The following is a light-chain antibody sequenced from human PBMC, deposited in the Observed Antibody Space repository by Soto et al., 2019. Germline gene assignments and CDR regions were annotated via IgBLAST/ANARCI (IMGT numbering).Light chain of an antibody. CDR1: SSDVGGYNY. CDR2: VVS. V-gene: IGLV2-11*01. Sequence: QSVLTQPRSVSGSPGQSVTISCTGTSSDVGGYNYVSWYQQHPGKAPKLMIYVVSKRPSGVPDRFSGSKSGNTASLTISGLQAEDEADYYCCSYAGSYTPVVFGGGTKLTVL. CDR3: CSYAGSYTPVV. J-gene: IGLJ2*01.